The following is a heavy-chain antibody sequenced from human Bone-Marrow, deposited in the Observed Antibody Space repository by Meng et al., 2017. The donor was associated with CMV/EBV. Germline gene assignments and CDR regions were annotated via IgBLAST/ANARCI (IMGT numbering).Heavy chain of an antibody. CDR3: APNGYYYYGMDV. Sequence: GESLKISCAASGFTFSSYAMSWVRQAPGKGLEWVSAISGSGGSTYYADSVKGRFTISRDNSKNTLYLQMNSLRAEDTAVYYCAPNGYYYYGMDVWGQGTTVTVSS. V-gene: IGHV3-23*01. CDR2: ISGSGGST. J-gene: IGHJ6*02. CDR1: GFTFSSYA. D-gene: IGHD1-1*01.